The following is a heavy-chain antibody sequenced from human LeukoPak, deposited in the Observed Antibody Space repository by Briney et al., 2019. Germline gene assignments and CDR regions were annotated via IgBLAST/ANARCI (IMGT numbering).Heavy chain of an antibody. Sequence: PGGSLRLSCAASGFTFSSYGMHWVRQAPGKGLEWVAVIWYDGSNKYYADSVKGRFTISRDNSKNTLYLQMNSLRAEDTAVYYCARAGGYSSGWYPTYYFDYWGQGTLVTVSS. J-gene: IGHJ4*02. CDR3: ARAGGYSSGWYPTYYFDY. CDR1: GFTFSSYG. CDR2: IWYDGSNK. D-gene: IGHD6-19*01. V-gene: IGHV3-33*01.